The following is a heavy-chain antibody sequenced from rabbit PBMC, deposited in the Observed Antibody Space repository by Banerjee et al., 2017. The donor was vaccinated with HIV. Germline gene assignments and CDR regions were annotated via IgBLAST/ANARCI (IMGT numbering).Heavy chain of an antibody. V-gene: IGHV1S45*01. Sequence: QEQLVESGGGLVQPEGSLTVTCTASGFTLSSYWTWWVRQAPGKGLEWIGQTHIGSGITYYASWAKGRFTISKTSSTTVTLQMTSLTAADTATYFCARGVDGYGYATSRLDLWGPGTLVTVS. D-gene: IGHD6-1*01. J-gene: IGHJ3*01. CDR2: THIGSGIT. CDR1: GFTLSSYW. CDR3: ARGVDGYGYATSRLDL.